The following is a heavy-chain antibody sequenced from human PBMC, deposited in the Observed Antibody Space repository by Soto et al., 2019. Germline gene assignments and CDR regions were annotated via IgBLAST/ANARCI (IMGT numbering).Heavy chain of an antibody. CDR3: ARSGGGDFWRPLDGMDV. D-gene: IGHD3-3*01. CDR1: GGSISSGGYY. V-gene: IGHV4-31*03. J-gene: IGHJ6*02. CDR2: XXXXXXX. Sequence: PSETLSLTCTVSGGSISSGGYYWSWIRQHPGXGXXXXXXXXXXXXXXXXXXXXXXVTISVDTSKNQFSLKLSSVTAADTAVYYCARSGGGDFWRPLDGMDVWGQGTTVTVSS.